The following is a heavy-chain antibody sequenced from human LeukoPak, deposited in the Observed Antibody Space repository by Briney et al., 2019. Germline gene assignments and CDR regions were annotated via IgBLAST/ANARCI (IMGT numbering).Heavy chain of an antibody. CDR1: GGSFSGYY. D-gene: IGHD3-22*01. J-gene: IGHJ4*02. Sequence: SETLSLTCAVYGGSFSGYYWSWIRQPPGKGLEWIGEINHSGSTNYNPSLKSRVTISVDTSKNQFSLKLSSVTAADTAVYYCASYPTYYYGSSGYRWGQGTLVTVSS. CDR2: INHSGST. CDR3: ASYPTYYYGSSGYR. V-gene: IGHV4-34*01.